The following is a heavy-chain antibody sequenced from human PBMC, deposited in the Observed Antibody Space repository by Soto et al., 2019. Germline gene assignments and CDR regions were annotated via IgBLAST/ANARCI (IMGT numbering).Heavy chain of an antibody. CDR1: GYTFTGYY. D-gene: IGHD2-2*01. CDR3: ARERYQVISDGMDV. V-gene: IGHV1-2*02. CDR2: INPQTGGT. J-gene: IGHJ6*02. Sequence: PPVKVSCKSSGYTFTGYYIHWVREAPGQGLEWMGWINPQTGGTSYAQKFQGRVTLSRGTSINTAYLELSRLRFDDAAVYFCARERYQVISDGMDVWGQGTTVTVSS.